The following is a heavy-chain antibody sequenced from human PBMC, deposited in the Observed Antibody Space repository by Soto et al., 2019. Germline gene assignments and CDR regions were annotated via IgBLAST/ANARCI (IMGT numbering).Heavy chain of an antibody. J-gene: IGHJ3*02. Sequence: QVQLVQSGAEVKKPGASVKVSCQASGYTFIAYYMHWVRQAPGQGLEWVGWINPNSGGTNYAQKFQGRVTMTRDTSITTAYMELSSLTSDDTALYYCACLTPASSGDTIWGQGTMVTVSS. CDR3: ACLTPASSGDTI. CDR2: INPNSGGT. CDR1: GYTFIAYY. D-gene: IGHD3-22*01. V-gene: IGHV1-2*02.